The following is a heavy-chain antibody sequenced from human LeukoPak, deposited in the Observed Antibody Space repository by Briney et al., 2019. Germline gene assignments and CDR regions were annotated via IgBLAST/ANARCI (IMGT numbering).Heavy chain of an antibody. CDR2: IYHSGST. Sequence: SETLSLTCAVSGGSISSGGYSWSWIRQPPGKGLEWIGYIYHSGSTYYNPSLKSRVTISVDRSKNQFSLKLSSVTAADTAVYYCARAIRGAFDIWGQGTMVTVSS. J-gene: IGHJ3*02. V-gene: IGHV4-30-2*01. CDR1: GGSISSGGYS. CDR3: ARAIRGAFDI. D-gene: IGHD3-10*01.